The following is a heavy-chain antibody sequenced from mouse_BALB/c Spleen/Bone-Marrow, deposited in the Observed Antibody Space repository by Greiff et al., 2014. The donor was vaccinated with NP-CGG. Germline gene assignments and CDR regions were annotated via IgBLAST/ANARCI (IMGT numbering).Heavy chain of an antibody. CDR3: ARCYYGNYFDY. CDR1: GYTFTSYW. J-gene: IGHJ2*01. CDR2: INPSNGRT. V-gene: IGHV1S81*02. Sequence: QVQLQQSGAELVKPGASVKVSCKASGYTFTSYWMHWVKQRPGQGLEWIGEINPSNGRTNYNEKFKSKATLTVDKSSSTAYMQLSSLTSEDSAVYYCARCYYGNYFDYWGQGTTLTVSS. D-gene: IGHD2-1*01.